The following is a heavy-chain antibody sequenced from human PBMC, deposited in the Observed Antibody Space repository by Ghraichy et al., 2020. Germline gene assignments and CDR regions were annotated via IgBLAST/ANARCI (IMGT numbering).Heavy chain of an antibody. V-gene: IGHV4-59*01. D-gene: IGHD3-10*01. Sequence: SETLSLTCTVSGGSISSYYWSWIRQPPGKGLEWIGYIYYRGSTNYNPSLKSRATISVDTSKKQFSLKLSSVTAADTAVYYCARGGSGTYYTDSGWFDPWGQGTLVTVSS. CDR1: GGSISSYY. J-gene: IGHJ5*02. CDR3: ARGGSGTYYTDSGWFDP. CDR2: IYYRGST.